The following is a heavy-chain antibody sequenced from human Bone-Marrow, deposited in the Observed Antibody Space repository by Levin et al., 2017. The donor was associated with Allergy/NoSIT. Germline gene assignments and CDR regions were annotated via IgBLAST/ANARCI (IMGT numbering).Heavy chain of an antibody. D-gene: IGHD1-1*01. V-gene: IGHV4-59*01. CDR2: IYYSGST. CDR3: ARERWTGTPDNWFDP. J-gene: IGHJ5*02. CDR1: GGSISSYY. Sequence: SETLSLTCTVSGGSISSYYWSWIRQPPGKGLEWIGYIYYSGSTNYNPSLKSRVTISVDTSKNQFSLKLSSVTAADTAVYYCARERWTGTPDNWFDPWGQGTLVTVSS.